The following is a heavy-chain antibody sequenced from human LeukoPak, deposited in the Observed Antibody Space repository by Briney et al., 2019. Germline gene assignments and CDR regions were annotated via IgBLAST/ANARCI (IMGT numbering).Heavy chain of an antibody. V-gene: IGHV3-30*02. CDR1: GFTFSSYG. J-gene: IGHJ4*03. CDR2: IRYDGSNK. D-gene: IGHD3-10*01. Sequence: GGSLRLSCAASGFTFSSYGMHWVRQAPGKGLEWVAFIRYDGSNKYYADSVKGRFTISRDNSKNTLYLQMNSLRAEDTAVYYFVKVGMVRGDYSIGYCGQGTLLAVSS. CDR3: VKVGMVRGDYSIGY.